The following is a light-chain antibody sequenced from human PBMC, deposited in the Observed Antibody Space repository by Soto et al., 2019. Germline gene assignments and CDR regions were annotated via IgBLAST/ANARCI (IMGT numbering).Light chain of an antibody. J-gene: IGKJ1*01. CDR1: QSLSDN. Sequence: EIVMTQSPATLAVSPGDTATLSCRASQSLSDNLAWYQQKPGQAPSLLIFRASTRAKGVPARFSGRGPGTEFTLTISGLQSEDVAVYYCKQYNYWPPWTFGPGTKVDIK. V-gene: IGKV3-15*01. CDR3: KQYNYWPPWT. CDR2: RAS.